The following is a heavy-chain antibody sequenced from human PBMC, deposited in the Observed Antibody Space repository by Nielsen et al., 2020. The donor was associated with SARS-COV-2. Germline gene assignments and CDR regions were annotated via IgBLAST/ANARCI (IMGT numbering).Heavy chain of an antibody. CDR3: ARDNWDTTGWVY. V-gene: IGHV4-34*01. J-gene: IGHJ4*02. CDR1: GFTFSSYS. Sequence: ESLKISCAASGFTFSSYSMNWVRQAPGKGLEWIGEINDVGITNYYPSLKSRVTISVDTSKNHFSLKLTSVTAADTAVYYCARDNWDTTGWVYWGQGTLVTVSS. D-gene: IGHD6-19*01. CDR2: INDVGIT.